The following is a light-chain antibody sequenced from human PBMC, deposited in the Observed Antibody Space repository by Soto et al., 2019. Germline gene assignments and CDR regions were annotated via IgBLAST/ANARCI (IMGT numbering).Light chain of an antibody. V-gene: IGKV1-5*01. CDR3: QQHQSYWS. J-gene: IGKJ1*01. CDR2: DAS. CDR1: QSISRW. Sequence: DIQMTQSPSTLSASVGDRVTIACRASQSISRWLAWYQQKPGKAPRLLIHDASSLQSGVPSRFSGSGSGTEFTLTISSLQPDDFATYFCQQHQSYWSFGQGTKVDIK.